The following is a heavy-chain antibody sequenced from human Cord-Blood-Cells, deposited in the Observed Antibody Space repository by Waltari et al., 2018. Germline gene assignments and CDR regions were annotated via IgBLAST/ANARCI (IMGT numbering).Heavy chain of an antibody. CDR3: ARALTGEELRNAFDI. V-gene: IGHV4-34*01. Sequence: QVQLQQWGAGLLKPSETLSLTCAVYGGSFSGYYWSWIRQPPGKGLEWIGEINHSGSTNYNPSLKSRVTISVDTSKNQFSLKLSSVTAADTAVYYCARALTGEELRNAFDIWGQGTMVTVSS. J-gene: IGHJ3*02. CDR1: GGSFSGYY. CDR2: INHSGST. D-gene: IGHD7-27*01.